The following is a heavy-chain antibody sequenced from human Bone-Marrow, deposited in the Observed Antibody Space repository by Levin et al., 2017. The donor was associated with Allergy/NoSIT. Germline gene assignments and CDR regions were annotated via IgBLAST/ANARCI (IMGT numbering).Heavy chain of an antibody. CDR1: GLSLGNFA. CDR2: ISKNGDT. J-gene: IGHJ5*02. V-gene: IGHV3-23*01. CDR3: AREPLGVSMVVERACFDP. D-gene: IGHD2-2*01. Sequence: PGGSLRLSCAASGLSLGNFAMDWVRQAPGKGLEWVSSISKNGDTYYADSVKGRFTMSRDNAKDTVFLHMNNLSGDDTAVYYCAREPLGVSMVVERACFDPWGQGTQVTVSS.